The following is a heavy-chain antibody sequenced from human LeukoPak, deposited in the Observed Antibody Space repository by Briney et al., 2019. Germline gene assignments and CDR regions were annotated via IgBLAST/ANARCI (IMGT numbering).Heavy chain of an antibody. D-gene: IGHD3-22*01. CDR3: AKSSYYDSSGYYREYYFDF. CDR1: RFTFSTYG. J-gene: IGHJ4*02. V-gene: IGHV3-23*01. Sequence: GGSLRLSCVASRFTFSTYGMSWVRQAPGKGLGWVSSISGSGGSTNYADSVKGRFTVSRDNSKNTLYLQMNSLRDEDTAVYYCAKSSYYDSSGYYREYYFDFWGQGTLVTVSS. CDR2: ISGSGGST.